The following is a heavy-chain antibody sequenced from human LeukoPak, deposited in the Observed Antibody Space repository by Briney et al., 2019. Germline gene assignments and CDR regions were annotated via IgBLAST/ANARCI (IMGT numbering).Heavy chain of an antibody. CDR1: GFTFNNYA. CDR3: ARDYPTSGIVTIFDY. D-gene: IGHD1-1*01. V-gene: IGHV3-23*01. CDR2: ITASGGST. Sequence: PGGSLRPSCASSGFTFNNYAMTWVRQAPGKGLEWVSSITASGGSTYCADSVKGRFTISRDNSKNTLYLQMSSLRAEDTAVYYCARDYPTSGIVTIFDYWGQGTLVTVSS. J-gene: IGHJ4*02.